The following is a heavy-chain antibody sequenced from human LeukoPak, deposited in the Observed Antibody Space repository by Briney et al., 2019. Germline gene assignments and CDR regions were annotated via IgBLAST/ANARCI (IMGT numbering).Heavy chain of an antibody. Sequence: GGSLRLSRAVSVFTFSSYEMSWVRQPPGKGLEGVSYIATGGSAIYYADSVKGRFTISRDNAKHSLYLQMNSLRAEDMAVYYCVRGGYCSSTICYWYNAFDMWGQGTMVTVSS. CDR3: VRGGYCSSTICYWYNAFDM. D-gene: IGHD2-2*01. V-gene: IGHV3-48*03. CDR1: VFTFSSYE. J-gene: IGHJ3*02. CDR2: IATGGSAI.